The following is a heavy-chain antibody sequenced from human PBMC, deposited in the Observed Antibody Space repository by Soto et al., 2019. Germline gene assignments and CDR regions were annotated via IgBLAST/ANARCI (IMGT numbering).Heavy chain of an antibody. CDR1: GFTFSSYA. V-gene: IGHV3-23*01. CDR2: ISGSGGST. J-gene: IGHJ6*02. D-gene: IGHD3-3*01. Sequence: GGSLRLSCAASGFTFSSYAMSWVRQAPGKGLEWVSAISGSGGSTYYADSVKGRFTISRDNSKNTLYLQMNRLRAEDTAVYYGAKASRCLEWLLLDAEYGMDVWGQGTTVTVSS. CDR3: AKASRCLEWLLLDAEYGMDV.